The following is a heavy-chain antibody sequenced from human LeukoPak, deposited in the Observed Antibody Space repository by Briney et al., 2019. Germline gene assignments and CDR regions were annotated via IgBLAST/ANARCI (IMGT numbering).Heavy chain of an antibody. CDR3: AKSASRYYFDY. J-gene: IGHJ4*02. V-gene: IGHV3-23*01. CDR1: GFTFSNYA. Sequence: GGSLRLSCAASGFTFSNYALSWVRQAPGKGLESVSIISGSSTSTYYADSVRGRFTISRDNSKNTLYLQMNSLRAEDTAVYYCAKSASRYYFDYWGQGTLVSVSP. CDR2: ISGSSTST.